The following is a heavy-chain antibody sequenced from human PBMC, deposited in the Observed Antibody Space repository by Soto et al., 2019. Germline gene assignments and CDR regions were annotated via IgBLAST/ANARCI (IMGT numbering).Heavy chain of an antibody. J-gene: IGHJ4*02. CDR1: GFTFSNAW. V-gene: IGHV3-15*01. Sequence: GGSLRLSCAASGFTFSNAWMSWVRQAPGKGLEWVGRIKSKTDGGTTDYAAPVKGRLTISRDDSKNTLYLQMNSLKTEDTAVYYCTTYCSRGRCVDYWGQGSMVTVSS. CDR3: TTYCSRGRCVDY. CDR2: IKSKTDGGTT. D-gene: IGHD2-15*01.